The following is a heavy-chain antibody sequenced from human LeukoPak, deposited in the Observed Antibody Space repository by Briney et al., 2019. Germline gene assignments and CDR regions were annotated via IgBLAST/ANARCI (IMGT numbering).Heavy chain of an antibody. Sequence: PGGSLRLSCAGSGFTFSSYWMHWVRQAPGKGLEWVSVIYSDGTISYADSVKGRFTISRDNSENTLYLQMNSLRVEDTAVYYCAREVGGGASGQWGQGTLVTVSS. J-gene: IGHJ4*02. V-gene: IGHV3-66*01. CDR1: GFTFSSYW. CDR3: AREVGGGASGQ. CDR2: IYSDGTI. D-gene: IGHD3-16*01.